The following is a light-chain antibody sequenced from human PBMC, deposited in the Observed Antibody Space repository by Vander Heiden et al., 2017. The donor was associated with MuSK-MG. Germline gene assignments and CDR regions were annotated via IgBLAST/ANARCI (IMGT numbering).Light chain of an antibody. CDR3: QHHSDSLT. Sequence: EIALTQSPGTLSLSPGERATLSCRASQSVSSSYLAWYQQKPGQAPRLLIYGVSTRANGIPDRFSGSRSGTDFTLTISRLEPEDFAVYYWQHHSDSLTFGGGTKVE. CDR1: QSVSSSY. CDR2: GVS. V-gene: IGKV3-20*01. J-gene: IGKJ4*01.